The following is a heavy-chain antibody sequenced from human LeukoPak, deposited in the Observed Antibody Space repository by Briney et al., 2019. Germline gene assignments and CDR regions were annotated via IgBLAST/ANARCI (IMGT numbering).Heavy chain of an antibody. D-gene: IGHD2-21*02. CDR2: VYTSGNT. CDR3: ARDQTATGYFDY. J-gene: IGHJ4*02. CDR1: GDSIYSSY. Sequence: SETLSLTCTVSGDSIYSSYWTWIRQPAGKGLEWIGRVYTSGNTKYNPSLKSRVTISVDKSKNQFSLKVNSVTAADTAVYDCARDQTATGYFDYWGQGALFTASS. V-gene: IGHV4-4*07.